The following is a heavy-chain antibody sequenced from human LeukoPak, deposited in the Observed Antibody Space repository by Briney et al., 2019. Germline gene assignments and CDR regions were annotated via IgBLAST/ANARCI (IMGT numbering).Heavy chain of an antibody. CDR2: INLNSGGT. CDR1: GYTFTSYD. J-gene: IGHJ1*01. D-gene: IGHD2-2*01. Sequence: ASVKVSCKASGYTFTSYDINWVRQAPGQGLEWMGWINLNSGGTNFPQKFQGRVTMTRDTSISTAYMELSGLRSDDTAVYYCATSPMEYFQHWGQGTLVTVSS. V-gene: IGHV1-2*02. CDR3: ATSPMEYFQH.